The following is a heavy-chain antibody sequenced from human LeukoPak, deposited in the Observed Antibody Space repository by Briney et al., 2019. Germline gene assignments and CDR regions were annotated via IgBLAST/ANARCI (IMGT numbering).Heavy chain of an antibody. CDR1: GFTFNSYG. D-gene: IGHD3-9*01. Sequence: GRSLRLSCAASGFTFNSYGMHWVRQAPGKGLEWVAVISYDGSNKYYADSVKGRFTISRDNSKNTLYLQMNSLRAEDTAVYYCAKSYDILTGWADYWGQGTLVTVSS. CDR2: ISYDGSNK. V-gene: IGHV3-30*18. CDR3: AKSYDILTGWADY. J-gene: IGHJ4*02.